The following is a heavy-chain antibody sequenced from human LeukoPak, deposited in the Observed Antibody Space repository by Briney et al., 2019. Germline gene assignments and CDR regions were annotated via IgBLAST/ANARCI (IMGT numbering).Heavy chain of an antibody. Sequence: GGSLRLSCAASGFTFSTYAMIWVRKAPGKWREWVSAISGSGSGGSTYYADSVKGRFTISRDNSKNTLYLQMNSLRAEDTAVYYCANDQLTAFYGGKGWDYWGQGTLVTVSS. J-gene: IGHJ4*02. CDR3: ANDQLTAFYGGKGWDY. D-gene: IGHD4-23*01. V-gene: IGHV3-23*01. CDR2: ISGSGSGGST. CDR1: GFTFSTYA.